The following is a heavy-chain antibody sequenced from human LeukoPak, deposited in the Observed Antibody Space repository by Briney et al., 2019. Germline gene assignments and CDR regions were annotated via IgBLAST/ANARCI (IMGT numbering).Heavy chain of an antibody. Sequence: GGSLRLSCAASGFNFSTYAMVWVRQAPGKGLEWVSGLSSTGYSTYYADSVKGRFIISRDNTKNTLYLQMISLRAEDTALYYCVRVRGLDYGYGWSWFDPWGQGTLVTVAS. CDR2: LSSTGYST. V-gene: IGHV3-23*01. D-gene: IGHD5-18*01. J-gene: IGHJ5*02. CDR1: GFNFSTYA. CDR3: VRVRGLDYGYGWSWFDP.